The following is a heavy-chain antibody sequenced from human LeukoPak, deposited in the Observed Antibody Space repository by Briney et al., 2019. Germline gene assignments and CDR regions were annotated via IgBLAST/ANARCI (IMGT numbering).Heavy chain of an antibody. J-gene: IGHJ6*03. CDR3: AKGGAVSSKSITMVRGTRRYYYYMDV. CDR2: INSDGSST. CDR1: GFTFRTYW. D-gene: IGHD3-10*01. V-gene: IGHV3-74*01. Sequence: PGGSLRLSCAASGFTFRTYWMHWVRQAPGKGLVWVSRINSDGSSTGYADSVKGRFTISRDNAKNTLYLQMNSLRAEDTAVYYRAKGGAVSSKSITMVRGTRRYYYYMDVWGKGTTVTISS.